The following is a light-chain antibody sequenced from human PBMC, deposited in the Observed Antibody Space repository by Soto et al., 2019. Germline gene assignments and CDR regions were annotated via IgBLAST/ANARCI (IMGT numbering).Light chain of an antibody. V-gene: IGKV3-11*01. CDR2: DAS. CDR3: QQRSNWPAGT. J-gene: IGKJ1*01. Sequence: EIVLTQSPATLSLSPGERATLSCRASQSVSSYLAWYQQKPGQAPRLLIHDASNRATGIPARFSGSGSGTDFTLTISSLEPEDFAVYYCQQRSNWPAGTFGQGTKVEIK. CDR1: QSVSSY.